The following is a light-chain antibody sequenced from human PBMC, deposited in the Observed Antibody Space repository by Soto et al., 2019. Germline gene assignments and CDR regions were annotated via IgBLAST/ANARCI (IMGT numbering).Light chain of an antibody. CDR3: QQYNSYST. CDR1: QSISSW. Sequence: DIQMTQSPSTLSASVGDRVTITCRASQSISSWLAWYQHKPGKAPKLLIYKASSLETGVPSRFSGSGSGTEFPLTISSLQPDDFATYYCQQYNSYSTFGQGTKVEIK. CDR2: KAS. J-gene: IGKJ1*01. V-gene: IGKV1-5*03.